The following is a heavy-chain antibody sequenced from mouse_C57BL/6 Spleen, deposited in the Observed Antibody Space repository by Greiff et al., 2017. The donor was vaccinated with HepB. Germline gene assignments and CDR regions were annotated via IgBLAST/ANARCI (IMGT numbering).Heavy chain of an antibody. CDR2: IYPGDGDT. CDR3: ARRTTVVRAMDY. J-gene: IGHJ4*01. D-gene: IGHD1-1*01. V-gene: IGHV1-80*01. Sequence: LVESGAELVKPGASVKISCKASGYAFSSYWMNWVKQRPGKGLEWIGQIYPGDGDTNYNGKFKGKATLTADKSSSTAYMQLSSLTSEDSAVYFCARRTTVVRAMDYWGQGTSVTVSS. CDR1: GYAFSSYW.